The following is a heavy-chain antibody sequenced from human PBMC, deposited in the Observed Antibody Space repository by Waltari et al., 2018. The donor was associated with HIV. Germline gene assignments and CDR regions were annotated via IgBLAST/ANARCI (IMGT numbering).Heavy chain of an antibody. J-gene: IGHJ6*02. CDR2: ISSSGNT. Sequence: QVQLQESSPGLVKPSQTLSLICIVSGDSITRGSYYWTWVRQPAGKGLEWIGRISSSGNTNYNPSLKSRVTMSMDTSKNQFSLEVTSVTAADTAIYFCARALLAARSGGMDVWGHGTTVTVSS. D-gene: IGHD6-25*01. CDR1: GDSITRGSYY. CDR3: ARALLAARSGGMDV. V-gene: IGHV4-61*02.